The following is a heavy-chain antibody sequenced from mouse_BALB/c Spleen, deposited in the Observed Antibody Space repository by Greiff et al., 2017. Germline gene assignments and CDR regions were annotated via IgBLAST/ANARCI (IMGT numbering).Heavy chain of an antibody. CDR3: ARTTVNYFDY. J-gene: IGHJ2*01. CDR2: ISSGGGST. CDR1: GFAFSSYD. D-gene: IGHD1-1*01. V-gene: IGHV5-12-1*01. Sequence: EVKVVESGGGLVKPGGSLKLSCAASGFAFSSYDMSWVRQTPEKRLEWVAYISSGGGSTYYPDTVKGRFTISRDNAKNTLYLQMSSLKSEDTAMYYCARTTVNYFDYWGQGTTLTVSS.